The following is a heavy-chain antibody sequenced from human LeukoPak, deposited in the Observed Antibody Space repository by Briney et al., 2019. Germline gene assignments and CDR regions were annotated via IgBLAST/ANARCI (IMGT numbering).Heavy chain of an antibody. CDR3: ARDTGYCSSTSCYALAAFDI. D-gene: IGHD2-2*01. CDR1: GGSISSGSYY. V-gene: IGHV4-61*02. J-gene: IGHJ3*02. Sequence: PSETLSLTCTGSGGSISSGSYYWSWIRQPAGKGLEWIGRIYTSGSTTYNPSLKSRVTISVDTSKNQFSLKLSSVTAADTAVYYCARDTGYCSSTSCYALAAFDIWGQGTMVTVSS. CDR2: IYTSGST.